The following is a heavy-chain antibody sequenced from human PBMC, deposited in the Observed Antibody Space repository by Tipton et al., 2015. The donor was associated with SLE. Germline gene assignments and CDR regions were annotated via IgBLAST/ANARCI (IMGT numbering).Heavy chain of an antibody. V-gene: IGHV3-53*01. CDR1: GFTVSSNY. Sequence: SLRLSCAASGFTVSSNYMSWVRQAPGKGLEWVSVIYSGGSTYYADSVKGRFTISRDNSKNTLYLQMNSLRAEDTAVYYCAREGYGSGSGGWFDPWGQGTLVTVSS. J-gene: IGHJ5*02. D-gene: IGHD3-10*01. CDR2: IYSGGST. CDR3: AREGYGSGSGGWFDP.